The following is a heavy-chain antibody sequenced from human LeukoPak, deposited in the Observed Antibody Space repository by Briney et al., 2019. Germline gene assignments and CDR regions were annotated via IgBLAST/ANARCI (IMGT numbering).Heavy chain of an antibody. CDR2: IYASEST. J-gene: IGHJ5*02. CDR1: GASVSIGSYY. D-gene: IGHD3-10*01. CDR3: AREIQGRGLLWFGELLSGLGNWFDP. V-gene: IGHV4-61*10. Sequence: SESLSPACTVAGASVSIGSYYWSWIRPPGGRGLEWFGRIYASESTNYNHSLKSRVTISVDTSKNQFSLKLSSVTAADTAVYYCAREIQGRGLLWFGELLSGLGNWFDPWGQGTLVTVSS.